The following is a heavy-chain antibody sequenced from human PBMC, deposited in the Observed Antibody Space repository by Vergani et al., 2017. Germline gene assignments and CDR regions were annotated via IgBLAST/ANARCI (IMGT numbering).Heavy chain of an antibody. CDR2: INPNKGST. D-gene: IGHD3-16*02. CDR1: GYVFNGHY. CDR3: ARDLKFSLYAPLIFYYYYYFDV. V-gene: IGHV1-2*02. Sequence: QVQLVQSGAEVKQPGASVKVSCRASGYVFNGHYLHWVRQAHGQGHEWMWWINPNKGSTNYSQQFQGRISMTGVTSPSTVFMELRGLRSDDPAVYFCARDLKFSLYAPLIFYYYYYFDVWGEGTTVTVTS. J-gene: IGHJ6*03.